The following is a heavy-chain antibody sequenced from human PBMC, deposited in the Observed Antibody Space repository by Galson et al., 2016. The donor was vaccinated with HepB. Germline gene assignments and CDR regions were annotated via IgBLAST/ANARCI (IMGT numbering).Heavy chain of an antibody. D-gene: IGHD1-26*01. CDR3: ARGGVGATTSERRQYFDY. J-gene: IGHJ4*02. Sequence: SLRLSCAASGFTVSTNYMSWVRQAPGKGLEWVSSIYSGGSTYYADPVKGRFSISRDNSKNRVYLQMNSLRAEDTAVYYCARGGVGATTSERRQYFDYWGQGTLVTVSS. V-gene: IGHV3-53*01. CDR1: GFTVSTNY. CDR2: IYSGGST.